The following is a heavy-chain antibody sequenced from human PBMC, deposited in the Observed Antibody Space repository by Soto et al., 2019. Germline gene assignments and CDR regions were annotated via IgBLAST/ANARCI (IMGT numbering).Heavy chain of an antibody. CDR1: GGSINSGGYY. CDR3: AREHYGDYIDY. Sequence: SETLSLTCTVSGGSINSGGYYWSWIRQHPGKGLEWIGYIHYSGSTYYNPSLESRVTISVDTSENQFSLKLSSVTAADTAVYYCAREHYGDYIDYWGQGTLVTVSS. CDR2: IHYSGST. D-gene: IGHD4-17*01. V-gene: IGHV4-31*03. J-gene: IGHJ4*02.